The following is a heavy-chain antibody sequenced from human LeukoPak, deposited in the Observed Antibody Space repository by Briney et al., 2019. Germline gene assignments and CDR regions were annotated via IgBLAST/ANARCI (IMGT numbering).Heavy chain of an antibody. CDR1: GYTFTSYG. CDR2: ISAYNANP. V-gene: IGHV1-18*01. CDR3: ARNPYRHLYYYYYMDV. J-gene: IGHJ6*03. Sequence: ASXXVSCKASGYTFTSYGISWVRQAPGQGVEWMGWISAYNANPNSAQTLPRPVTLPTPPSTSTAYMELTSLRSDDTAVYYCARNPYRHLYYYYYMDVWGKGTTVTVSS.